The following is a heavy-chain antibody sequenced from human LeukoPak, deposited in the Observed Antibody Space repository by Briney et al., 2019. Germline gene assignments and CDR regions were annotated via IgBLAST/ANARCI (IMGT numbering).Heavy chain of an antibody. V-gene: IGHV3-7*01. Sequence: GGSLRLSCAASGFSFSSFWMSWVRQAPGKGPEWVANINQDGSEKNYVDSVKGRFTISRDGAKNSLYLQMNSLRAEDAAVYYCAREQCSGNSCYYYWGQGTLVTVSS. D-gene: IGHD2-15*01. J-gene: IGHJ4*02. CDR1: GFSFSSFW. CDR3: AREQCSGNSCYYY. CDR2: INQDGSEK.